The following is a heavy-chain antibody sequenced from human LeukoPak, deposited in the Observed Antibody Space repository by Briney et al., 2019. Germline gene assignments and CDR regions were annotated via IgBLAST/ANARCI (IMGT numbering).Heavy chain of an antibody. D-gene: IGHD3-3*01. J-gene: IGHJ4*02. V-gene: IGHV4-34*01. CDR2: INHSGST. CDR3: AGGFWSGQRYFDY. Sequence: AETLSLTCAVYGGSFSGYYWSWIRQPPGKGLEWIGEINHSGSTNYNPSLKSRVTISVDTSKNQFSLKLSSVTAADTAVYYCAGGFWSGQRYFDYWGQGTLATVSS. CDR1: GGSFSGYY.